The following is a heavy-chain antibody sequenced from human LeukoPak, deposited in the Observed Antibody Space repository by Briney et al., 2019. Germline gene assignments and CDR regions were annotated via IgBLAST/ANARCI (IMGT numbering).Heavy chain of an antibody. V-gene: IGHV3-23*01. CDR3: AKMSSSWTYYYGMDV. J-gene: IGHJ6*02. CDR2: TNDSGGST. D-gene: IGHD6-13*01. CDR1: GFIFSSYA. Sequence: GGSLRLSCVASGFIFSSYAMIWVRQAPGKGLEWVSGTNDSGGSTYYADSVKGRFTISRDNSKNTLYLQMNSLRAEDTAVYYCAKMSSSWTYYYGMDVWGQGTTVTVSS.